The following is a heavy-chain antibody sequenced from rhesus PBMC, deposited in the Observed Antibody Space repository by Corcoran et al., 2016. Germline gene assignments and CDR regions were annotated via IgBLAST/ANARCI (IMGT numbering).Heavy chain of an antibody. J-gene: IGHJ4*01. CDR3: ARDDRYLLLPRY. D-gene: IGHD2-27*01. CDR2: INGNSGST. V-gene: IGHV4-80*01. CDR1: GASISSHW. Sequence: QVQLQESGPGLVTPSETLSLPCPVSGASISSHWWRWIRQPPGKGLEWLGEINGNSGSTNYNPSLKSRVTISKDASKNQFSLKRSSVTAADTAVYYCARDDRYLLLPRYWGQGVLVTVSS.